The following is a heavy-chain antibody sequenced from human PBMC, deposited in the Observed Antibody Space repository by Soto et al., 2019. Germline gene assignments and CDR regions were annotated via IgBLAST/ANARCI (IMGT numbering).Heavy chain of an antibody. D-gene: IGHD4-17*01. J-gene: IGHJ4*02. CDR2: ILNDASGH. CDR1: GFTFSRHG. CDR3: XRDDDYPDNGFDY. V-gene: IGHV3-33*01. Sequence: QVQLVESGGGVVQPGTSLRLSCAASGFTFSRHGMHWARQTPGKGLEWLAVILNDASGHWYADSVKGRFTISRDNFENTLYLQMNGLRLEXTXMYXCXRDDDYPDNGFDYWGQGTLVTVSS.